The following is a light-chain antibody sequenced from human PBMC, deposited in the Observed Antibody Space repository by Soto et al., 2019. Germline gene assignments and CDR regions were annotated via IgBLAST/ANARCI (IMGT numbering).Light chain of an antibody. CDR2: GAS. J-gene: IGKJ4*01. V-gene: IGKV3-15*01. CDR3: QQYNDGLT. CDR1: QSVSSN. Sequence: ETVMTQSPVTLSVSPGERATLSCRASQSVSSNLAWYQQKPGQPPRLLIYGASTRATNIPARFSGSGSGTEFTLTITSLQSEDFAVYFCQQYNDGLTFGGGTKVDIK.